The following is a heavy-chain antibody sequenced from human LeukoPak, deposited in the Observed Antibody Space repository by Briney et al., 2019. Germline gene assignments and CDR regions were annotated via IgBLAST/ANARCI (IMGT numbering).Heavy chain of an antibody. J-gene: IGHJ3*02. CDR3: AAVSHYYDSSGYYLDHDAFVM. CDR1: GGSISSSSYY. Sequence: SETLSLTCTVSGGSISSSSYYWGWIRQPPGKGLEWIGSIYYSGRTYYNPSLKSRVTISVDTSKNQFSLKLSSVTAADTAVYYCAAVSHYYDSSGYYLDHDAFVMWAQGTMVTVSS. V-gene: IGHV4-39*01. D-gene: IGHD3-22*01. CDR2: IYYSGRT.